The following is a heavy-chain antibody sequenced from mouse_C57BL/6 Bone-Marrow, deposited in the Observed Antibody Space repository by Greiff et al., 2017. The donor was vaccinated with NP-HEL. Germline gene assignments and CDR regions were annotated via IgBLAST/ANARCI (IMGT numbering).Heavy chain of an antibody. D-gene: IGHD2-3*01. J-gene: IGHJ2*01. CDR1: GYTFTDYY. V-gene: IGHV1-19*01. CDR3: ARGWLLRYFDY. Sequence: EVQLQQSGPVLVKPGASVKMSCKASGYTFTDYYMNWVKQSHGKSLEWIGVINPYNGGTSYNQKFKGKATLTVDKSSSTAYMELNSLTSDDSAVYYCARGWLLRYFDYWGQGTTLTVSS. CDR2: INPYNGGT.